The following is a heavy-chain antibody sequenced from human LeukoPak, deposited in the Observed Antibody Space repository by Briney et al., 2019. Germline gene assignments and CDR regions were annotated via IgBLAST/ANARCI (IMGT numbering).Heavy chain of an antibody. CDR2: ISSSDYI. J-gene: IGHJ3*01. D-gene: IGHD1-26*01. CDR3: ARGHSGSYQRTDAFDL. V-gene: IGHV3-21*01. Sequence: PGGSLRLSCAASGFTFSSYSMNWVRQAPGKGLEWVSSISSSDYIYYADSVKGRLTTSRDNAKNSLYLQMNSLRAEDTAVYYCARGHSGSYQRTDAFDLWGQGTMVTVSS. CDR1: GFTFSSYS.